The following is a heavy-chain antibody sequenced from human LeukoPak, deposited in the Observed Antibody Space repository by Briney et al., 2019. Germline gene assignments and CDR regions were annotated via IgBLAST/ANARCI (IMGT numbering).Heavy chain of an antibody. J-gene: IGHJ6*03. Sequence: GGSLRLSCAASGFTFSSYNMNWGRQAPGKGLEWVSSISSSLSYIYYADSVKGRFTISRDNAKNSLYLQMNSLRAEETAVYYCARDLGPYYYYMDVWGKGTTVTVSS. CDR2: ISSSLSYI. CDR1: GFTFSSYN. V-gene: IGHV3-21*01. CDR3: ARDLGPYYYYMDV.